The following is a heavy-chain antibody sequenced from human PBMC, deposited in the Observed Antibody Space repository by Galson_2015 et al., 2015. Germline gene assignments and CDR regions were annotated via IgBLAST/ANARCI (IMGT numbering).Heavy chain of an antibody. CDR1: GFTFSSYG. CDR2: IWYDGSNK. J-gene: IGHJ6*03. Sequence: SLRLSCAASGFTFSSYGMHWVRQAPGKGLEWVAVIWYDGSNKYYADSVKGRFTISRDNSKNTLYLQMNSLRAEDTAVYYCARGNYDFWSGYYPLYYYYMDVWGKGTTVTVSS. CDR3: ARGNYDFWSGYYPLYYYYMDV. V-gene: IGHV3-33*01. D-gene: IGHD3-3*01.